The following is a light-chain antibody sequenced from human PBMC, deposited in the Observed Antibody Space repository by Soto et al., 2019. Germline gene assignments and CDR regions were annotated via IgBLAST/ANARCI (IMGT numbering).Light chain of an antibody. V-gene: IGKV3-20*01. Sequence: EIVLTQSPGTLSLSPGERATLSCRASQSVSNNYLAWYQQKPGQAPRLLIYGASTRAAGIPDRFSGSGSGTDFTLTINRLEPEDFAVYYCQQYGSSPITFGQGTRLEIK. CDR3: QQYGSSPIT. CDR2: GAS. CDR1: QSVSNNY. J-gene: IGKJ5*01.